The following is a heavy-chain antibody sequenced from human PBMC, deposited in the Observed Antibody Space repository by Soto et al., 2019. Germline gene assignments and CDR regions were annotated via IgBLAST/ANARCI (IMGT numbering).Heavy chain of an antibody. J-gene: IGHJ4*02. CDR3: ARVEGGLLLLGY. Sequence: GGSLRLSCAASGFTFSSYAMSWVRQAPGKGLEWVSAISGSGGSTYYADSVKGRFTISRDNSKNTLYLQMNSLRAEDTAVYYCARVEGGLLLLGYWGQGTLVTVPQ. CDR2: ISGSGGST. CDR1: GFTFSSYA. D-gene: IGHD3-22*01. V-gene: IGHV3-23*01.